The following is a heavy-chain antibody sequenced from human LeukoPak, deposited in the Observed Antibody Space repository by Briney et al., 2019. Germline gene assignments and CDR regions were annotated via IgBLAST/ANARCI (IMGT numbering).Heavy chain of an antibody. CDR2: ISYDGRDK. CDR3: ARDIETAAADYYFDY. Sequence: GGXLRLSCAASGFTFSTYPMHWVRQVPGXXLEWVAVISYDGRDKHYADSVKGRFTISRDNSKNTLYLQMNSLRVEDTAVYYCARDIETAAADYYFDYWGQGTLVTVSS. V-gene: IGHV3-30*04. J-gene: IGHJ4*02. CDR1: GFTFSTYP. D-gene: IGHD6-13*01.